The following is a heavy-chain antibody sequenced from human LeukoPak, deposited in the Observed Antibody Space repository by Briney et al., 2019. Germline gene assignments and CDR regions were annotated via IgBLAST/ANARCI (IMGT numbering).Heavy chain of an antibody. D-gene: IGHD3-22*01. V-gene: IGHV4-59*01. CDR2: IYYSGNT. J-gene: IGHJ1*01. CDR3: ARGSVYYYDSSGYYREKYFQH. Sequence: SETLSLTCTVSDGSISNYYWNWIRQPPGKGLEWIGYIYYSGNTFYKPSLKSRVTMSIDTSKKQFSLKLTSVTAADTAVYYCARGSVYYYDSSGYYREKYFQHWGQGTLVTVSS. CDR1: DGSISNYY.